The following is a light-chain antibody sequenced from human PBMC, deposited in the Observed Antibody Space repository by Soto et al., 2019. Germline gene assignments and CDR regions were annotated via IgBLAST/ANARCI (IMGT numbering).Light chain of an antibody. CDR2: DVN. J-gene: IGLJ2*01. V-gene: IGLV2-11*01. CDR3: CSYAGSYTVV. CDR1: SSDVGGYNY. Sequence: QSALTQPRSVYGSPGQSVTISCTGTSSDVGGYNYVSWYQQHPGKGPKLMIYDVNKRPSGVPDRFSGSKSGNTASLTISGLQAEDEADYYCCSYAGSYTVVFGGGTQLTVL.